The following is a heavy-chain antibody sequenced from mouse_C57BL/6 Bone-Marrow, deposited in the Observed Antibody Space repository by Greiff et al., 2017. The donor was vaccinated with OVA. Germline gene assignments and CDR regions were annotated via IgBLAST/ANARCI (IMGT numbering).Heavy chain of an antibody. CDR2: INYDGSST. V-gene: IGHV5-16*01. D-gene: IGHD1-2*01. CDR1: GFTFSDYY. J-gene: IGHJ4*01. Sequence: EVQLVESEGGLVQPGSSMKLSCTASGFTFSDYYMAWVRQVPEKGLEWVANINYDGSSTYYLDSLKSRFIISRVNAKNILYLQMSSLKSEDTATYYCARASYPGAMDYWGQGTSVTVSS. CDR3: ARASYPGAMDY.